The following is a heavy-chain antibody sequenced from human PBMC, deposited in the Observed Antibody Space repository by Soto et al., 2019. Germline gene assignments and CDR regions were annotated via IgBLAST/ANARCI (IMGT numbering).Heavy chain of an antibody. Sequence: ASVKVSCKASGYTFTTYFMHWVRQAPGQGFEWMGRINPTGGDTVYAQKFQGRVTVTRDTSTSTVNIELGSLTSKDTAVYYCARGSYASNVFIMDVWGQGTAVTVSS. CDR1: GYTFTTYF. J-gene: IGHJ6*02. V-gene: IGHV1-46*01. CDR3: ARGSYASNVFIMDV. CDR2: INPTGGDT. D-gene: IGHD2-2*01.